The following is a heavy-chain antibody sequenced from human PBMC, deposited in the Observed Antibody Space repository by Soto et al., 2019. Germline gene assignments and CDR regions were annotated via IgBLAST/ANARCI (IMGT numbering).Heavy chain of an antibody. J-gene: IGHJ6*02. CDR3: ATERTGTTSMDV. Sequence: QVQLVQSGAEVKKPGASVKVSCKASGYTFTSYDINWVRQATGQGLEWMGWMNPNSGNTGYAQKFHGRVTMTRNTYISTAYMELSSLRSEATAVYYCATERTGTTSMDVWGQGTTVTVSS. D-gene: IGHD1-1*01. V-gene: IGHV1-8*01. CDR2: MNPNSGNT. CDR1: GYTFTSYD.